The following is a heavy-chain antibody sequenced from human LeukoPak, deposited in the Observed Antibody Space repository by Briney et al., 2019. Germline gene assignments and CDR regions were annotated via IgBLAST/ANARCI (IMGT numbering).Heavy chain of an antibody. CDR3: ARREPFDY. V-gene: IGHV1-2*02. CDR1: GYTFTGYY. D-gene: IGHD1-14*01. CDR2: TSPNGDAT. Sequence: GASVKVSCKASGYTFTGYYMHWVRQAPGQGLEWLGWTSPNGDATSYAQKFQGRVTMTRNTSISTAYMELSRLRSDDTAVYFCARREPFDYWGQGTLVTVSS. J-gene: IGHJ4*02.